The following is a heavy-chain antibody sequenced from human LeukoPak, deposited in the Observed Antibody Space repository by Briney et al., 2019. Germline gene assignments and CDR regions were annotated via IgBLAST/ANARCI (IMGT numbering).Heavy chain of an antibody. CDR1: GFTFSSYA. Sequence: GGSLRLSCAASGFTFSSYAMHWVRQAPGKGLEWVAIISNDGSNKYYADSVKGRFTISRDNSKNTLYLQMNSLRAEDTAIFYCARDHYADYLFDYWGQGTLVTVSS. D-gene: IGHD4-17*01. CDR3: ARDHYADYLFDY. CDR2: ISNDGSNK. J-gene: IGHJ4*02. V-gene: IGHV3-30-3*01.